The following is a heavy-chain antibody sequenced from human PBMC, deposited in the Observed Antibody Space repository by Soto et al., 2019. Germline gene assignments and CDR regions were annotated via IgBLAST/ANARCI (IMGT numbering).Heavy chain of an antibody. CDR3: AILSN. CDR1: GFTVSSNY. Sequence: EVQLVETGGGLIQPGGSLRLSCAASGFTVSSNYMNWVRQAPGKGLEWLSIIYSDATTYYADSVKGRFTISRDNFKNTLYLQMNNLRAEDTAVYYCAILSNCGQGTLVTVSS. CDR2: IYSDATT. V-gene: IGHV3-53*02. J-gene: IGHJ4*02. D-gene: IGHD6-6*01.